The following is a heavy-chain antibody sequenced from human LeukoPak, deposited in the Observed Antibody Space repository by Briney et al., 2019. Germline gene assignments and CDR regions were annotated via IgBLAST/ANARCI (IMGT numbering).Heavy chain of an antibody. D-gene: IGHD1-26*01. CDR2: IIPILGIA. J-gene: IGHJ4*02. Sequence: ASVKVSCKASGGTFSSYAISWVRQAPGQGLEWMGRIIPILGIANYAQKFQGRVTITADKSTSTAYMELSSLRSEDTAVYYCARTQGQTVGATRGSFDYWGQGTLVTVSS. V-gene: IGHV1-69*04. CDR1: GGTFSSYA. CDR3: ARTQGQTVGATRGSFDY.